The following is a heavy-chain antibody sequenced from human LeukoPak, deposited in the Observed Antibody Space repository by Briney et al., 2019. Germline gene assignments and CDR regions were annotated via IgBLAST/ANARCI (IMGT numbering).Heavy chain of an antibody. D-gene: IGHD3-9*01. Sequence: GGSLRLSCAASGFTFSDYAMTWVRQVPGKGLDWVSAITGGGIGTYYADSVKGRFTISRDNSKNTLYLQMNSLRAEDTAVYYCAKWGDYDILTGYYVSDFWGQGTLVTVSS. CDR1: GFTFSDYA. J-gene: IGHJ4*02. V-gene: IGHV3-23*01. CDR3: AKWGDYDILTGYYVSDF. CDR2: ITGGGIGT.